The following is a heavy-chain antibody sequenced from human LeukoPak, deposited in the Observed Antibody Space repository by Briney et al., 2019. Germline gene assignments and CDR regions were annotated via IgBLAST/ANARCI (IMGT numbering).Heavy chain of an antibody. J-gene: IGHJ4*02. D-gene: IGHD3-3*01. CDR3: ARFRSGTDY. CDR2: MNRNSGNT. V-gene: IGHV1-8*01. CDR1: GDTSTSYD. Sequence: ASVKVSCKTSGDTSTSYDINWVRQATGQGLEWMGWMNRNSGNTGYAQKFRGRLTMTRNTSIDTAYMELSSLRSEDTAVYYCARFRSGTDYWGQGTLVTVSS.